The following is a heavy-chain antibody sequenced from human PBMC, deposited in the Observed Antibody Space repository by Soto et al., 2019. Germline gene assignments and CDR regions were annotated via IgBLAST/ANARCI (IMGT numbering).Heavy chain of an antibody. V-gene: IGHV3-23*01. J-gene: IGHJ4*02. D-gene: IGHD5-18*01. Sequence: EVQLLESGGGLVQPGGSLRLSCAASGFTFSSYAMSWVRQAPGKGLEWVSASSGSGGSTYYADSVKGRFTISRDNSKNTLYLQMKSMRAEDTAVYYCAKDRGIQLCLLPELLFSYWGQGTLVTVSS. CDR1: GFTFSSYA. CDR3: AKDRGIQLCLLPELLFSY. CDR2: SSGSGGST.